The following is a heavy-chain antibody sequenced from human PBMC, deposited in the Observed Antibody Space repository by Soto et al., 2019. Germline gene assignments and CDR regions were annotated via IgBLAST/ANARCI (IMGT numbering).Heavy chain of an antibody. CDR2: FDPEDGET. CDR3: ATDLVMVRGVNGGGGY. Sequence: ASVKVSCKVSGYTLTELSMHWVRQAPGKGLEWMGGFDPEDGETIYAQKFQGRVTMTEDTSTDTAYMELSSLGSEDTAVYYCATDLVMVRGVNGGGGYWGQGTLVTVSS. V-gene: IGHV1-24*01. D-gene: IGHD3-10*01. J-gene: IGHJ4*02. CDR1: GYTLTELS.